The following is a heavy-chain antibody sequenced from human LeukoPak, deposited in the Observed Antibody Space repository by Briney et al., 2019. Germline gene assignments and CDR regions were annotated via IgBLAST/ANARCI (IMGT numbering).Heavy chain of an antibody. V-gene: IGHV3-74*01. J-gene: IGHJ5*02. CDR1: GFTFSNYW. Sequence: PGGSLRLSCAASGFTFSNYWMDWVRQAPGKGLVWVSRINSDGSSTRYADSVKGRYNNSRDNVKNTLYLQMNSVRAYDTAVNYCARPRIAVAILDRWGQGTLVTVSS. CDR3: ARPRIAVAILDR. CDR2: INSDGSST. D-gene: IGHD6-13*01.